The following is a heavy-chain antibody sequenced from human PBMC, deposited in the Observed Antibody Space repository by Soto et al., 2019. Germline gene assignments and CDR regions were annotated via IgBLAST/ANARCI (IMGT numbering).Heavy chain of an antibody. CDR2: IIPIFGTT. D-gene: IGHD2-21*02. V-gene: IGHV1-69*01. CDR3: ARGLYCGGGCYSHFDY. Sequence: VQLVQSGAEVKKPGSSVKVSCKASGGTFSNYPFIWVRQAPGQGLDWMGGIIPIFGTTDYGQRFQGIVRITADDYTNTAYMELSSLRSDDTAVYYCARGLYCGGGCYSHFDYWGQGTLVTVTS. J-gene: IGHJ4*02. CDR1: GGTFSNYP.